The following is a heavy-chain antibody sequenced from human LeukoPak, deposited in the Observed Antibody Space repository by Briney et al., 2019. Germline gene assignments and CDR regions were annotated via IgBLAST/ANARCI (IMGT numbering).Heavy chain of an antibody. Sequence: PGGSLRLSCAASGFIFSDYSLNWVRQAPGKGLEWVSSISSSSSYTKSADSVKGRFTISRDNAKNSLYLQMNSLRDEDTAVYYCAKEWGSWPLNWFDPWGQGTLVTVSS. CDR1: GFIFSDYS. CDR3: AKEWGSWPLNWFDP. D-gene: IGHD2-15*01. CDR2: ISSSSSYT. V-gene: IGHV3-21*01. J-gene: IGHJ5*02.